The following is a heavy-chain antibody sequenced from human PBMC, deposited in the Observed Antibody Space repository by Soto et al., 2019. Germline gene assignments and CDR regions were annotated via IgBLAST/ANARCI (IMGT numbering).Heavy chain of an antibody. CDR1: GGTFSSYT. V-gene: IGHV1-69*02. J-gene: IGHJ6*03. D-gene: IGHD5-12*01. CDR3: AREEYCGYDYVGGYYYMDV. Sequence: QVQLVQSGAEVKKPGSSVKVSCKASGGTFSSYTISWVRQAPGQGLEWMGRIIPILGIANYAQKFQGRVTVAADKSTSTAFMELSSLRSEDTAVYYCAREEYCGYDYVGGYYYMDVWGKGTTVTVSS. CDR2: IIPILGIA.